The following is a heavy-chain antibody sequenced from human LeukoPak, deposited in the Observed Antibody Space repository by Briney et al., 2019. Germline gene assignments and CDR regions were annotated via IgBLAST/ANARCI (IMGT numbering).Heavy chain of an antibody. CDR2: ISYDGSNK. V-gene: IGHV3-30-3*01. CDR1: GFTFSSYA. D-gene: IGHD2-2*01. CDR3: ARAACSSTSCFIDY. Sequence: PGGSLRLSCAASGFTFSSYAMHWVRQAPGKGLEWVAVISYDGSNKYYADSVKGRFTISRDNSKNTLYLQMNSLRAEDTAVYYCARAACSSTSCFIDYWGQGTLVTVSS. J-gene: IGHJ4*02.